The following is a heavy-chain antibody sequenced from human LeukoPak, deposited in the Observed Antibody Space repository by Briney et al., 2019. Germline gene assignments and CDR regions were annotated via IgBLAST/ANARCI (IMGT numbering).Heavy chain of an antibody. D-gene: IGHD5-24*01. CDR3: AKDRGRSRDRYDYYGMDV. V-gene: IGHV3-23*01. CDR2: ICGCDGST. Sequence: GGSLTLFCPSCVLTFSSYPMLWVPEARGEGLECVSAICGCDGSTYYADSVKGRFTISRDNSKNTLYLQMNNLRAEDTAVYYWAKDRGRSRDRYDYYGMDVWGQGTTVTVSS. CDR1: VLTFSSYP. J-gene: IGHJ6*02.